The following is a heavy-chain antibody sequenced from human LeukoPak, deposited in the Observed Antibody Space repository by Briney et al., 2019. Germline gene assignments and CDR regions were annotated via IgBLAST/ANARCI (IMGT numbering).Heavy chain of an antibody. Sequence: GGSLRLSCAASGFTFISYEMNWVRQAPGKGLEWVSYISSSGSSIYYADSVKGRFTISRDNAKNSLYLQMNSLRAEDTDVYYCARIGAYYDLDYWGQGTLVTVSS. CDR2: ISSSGSSI. CDR3: ARIGAYYDLDY. CDR1: GFTFISYE. D-gene: IGHD3-22*01. V-gene: IGHV3-48*03. J-gene: IGHJ4*02.